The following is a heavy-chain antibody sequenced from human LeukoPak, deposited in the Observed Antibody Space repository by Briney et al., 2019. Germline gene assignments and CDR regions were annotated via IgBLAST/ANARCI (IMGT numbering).Heavy chain of an antibody. CDR1: VYTFVSHG. CDR3: AKDSTYYDVLTGNYYYYYGMDV. CDR2: ISAYNGYT. V-gene: IGHV1-18*01. J-gene: IGHJ6*02. D-gene: IGHD3-9*01. Sequence: GASVKVSCKASVYTFVSHGISWVRQAPGQGLEWMGWISAYNGYTNYAQKLQGRVTMTTDTSTSTAYMELSSLRSDDTAVYYCAKDSTYYDVLTGNYYYYYGMDVWGQGTTVTVSS.